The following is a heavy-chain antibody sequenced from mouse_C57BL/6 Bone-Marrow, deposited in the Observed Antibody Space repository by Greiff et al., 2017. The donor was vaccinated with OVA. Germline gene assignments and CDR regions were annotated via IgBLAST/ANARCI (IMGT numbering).Heavy chain of an antibody. J-gene: IGHJ3*01. Sequence: QVQLQQSGAELARPGASVKLSCKASGYTFTSYGISWVKQRTGQGLEWIGEIYPRSGNTYYNEKFKGKATLTADKSSSTAYMELRSLTSEDSAVYFCAPELGRFAYWGQGTLVTVSA. D-gene: IGHD4-1*01. V-gene: IGHV1-81*01. CDR3: APELGRFAY. CDR1: GYTFTSYG. CDR2: IYPRSGNT.